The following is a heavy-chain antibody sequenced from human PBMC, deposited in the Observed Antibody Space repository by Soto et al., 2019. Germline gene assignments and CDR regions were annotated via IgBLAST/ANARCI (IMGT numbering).Heavy chain of an antibody. Sequence: GASVKVSCKASGGTFSSYAISWVRQAPGQGLEWMGGIIPIFGTANYAQKFQGRVTITADESTSTAYMELSSLRSEDTAVYYCARLYCGGDCYLRYYYYGMDVWGQGTTVTVS. CDR2: IIPIFGTA. CDR3: ARLYCGGDCYLRYYYYGMDV. V-gene: IGHV1-69*13. CDR1: GGTFSSYA. J-gene: IGHJ6*02. D-gene: IGHD2-21*02.